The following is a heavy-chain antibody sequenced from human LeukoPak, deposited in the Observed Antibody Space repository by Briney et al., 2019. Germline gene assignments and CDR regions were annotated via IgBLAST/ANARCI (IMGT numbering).Heavy chain of an antibody. CDR1: GFTFSSYS. CDR2: ISSSSSYI. D-gene: IGHD3-22*01. J-gene: IGHJ4*02. Sequence: GGSLCLSCAASGFTFSSYSMNWVRQAPGKGLEWVSSISSSSSYIYYADSVKGRFPISRGNAKNSLYLQMNSLRAEDTAVYYCARDRRYYDSSGYYADGFDYWGQGALVSV. CDR3: ARDRRYYDSSGYYADGFDY. V-gene: IGHV3-21*01.